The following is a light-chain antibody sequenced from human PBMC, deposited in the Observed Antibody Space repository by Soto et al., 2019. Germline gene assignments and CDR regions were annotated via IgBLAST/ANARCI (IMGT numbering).Light chain of an antibody. CDR3: SSYAGTNNFDV. CDR1: SSDIGGYNY. CDR2: DVK. J-gene: IGLJ1*01. V-gene: IGLV2-8*01. Sequence: QSELAQPPSTSGPPGQSVTISCTGTSSDIGGYNYVSWYQQHPGKAPKLIIYDVKKRPSGIPDRFSGSKSGNTASLTVSGLQAEDEADYYCSSYAGTNNFDVFGNGTKVTVL.